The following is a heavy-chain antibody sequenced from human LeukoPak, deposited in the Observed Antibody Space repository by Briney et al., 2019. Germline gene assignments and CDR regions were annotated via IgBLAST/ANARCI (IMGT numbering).Heavy chain of an antibody. J-gene: IGHJ6*02. CDR3: AREGSYYYYYGMDV. CDR1: GFTFSDYY. CDR2: IWYDGSNK. Sequence: GGSLRLSCAASGFTFSDYYMSWIRQAPGKGLEWVAVIWYDGSNKYYADSVKGRFTISRDNSKNTLYLQMNSLRAEDTAVYYCAREGSYYYYYGMDVWGQGTTVTVSS. D-gene: IGHD1-26*01. V-gene: IGHV3-33*08.